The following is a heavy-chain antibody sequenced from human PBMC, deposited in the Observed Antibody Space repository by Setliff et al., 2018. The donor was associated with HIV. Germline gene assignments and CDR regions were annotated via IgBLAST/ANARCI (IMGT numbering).Heavy chain of an antibody. J-gene: IGHJ6*02. CDR3: AREGGDSGSYLDYYYGMDV. Sequence: SETLSLTCAVYSGSFSTYYWTWIRQPPGKGLEWIGEINQSENTNYNPSLKSRVTISADPSKNQFSLKLSSVTAADTAVYYCAREGGDSGSYLDYYYGMDVWGQGTTVTVSS. D-gene: IGHD3-10*01. CDR1: SGSFSTYY. V-gene: IGHV4-34*01. CDR2: INQSENT.